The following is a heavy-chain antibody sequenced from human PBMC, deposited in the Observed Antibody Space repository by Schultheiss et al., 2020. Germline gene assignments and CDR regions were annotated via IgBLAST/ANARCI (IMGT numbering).Heavy chain of an antibody. V-gene: IGHV4-34*01. D-gene: IGHD2/OR15-2a*01. CDR1: GGSFSGYY. CDR2: INHSGST. J-gene: IGHJ4*02. CDR3: ARAMKPKRSSMDY. Sequence: SQTLSLTCAVYGGSFSGYYWNWIRQPPGKGLEWIGEINHSGSTNYNPSLKSRVTISADTSKNQFSLKLNSVTAADTAMYYCARAMKPKRSSMDYWGQGTLVTVSS.